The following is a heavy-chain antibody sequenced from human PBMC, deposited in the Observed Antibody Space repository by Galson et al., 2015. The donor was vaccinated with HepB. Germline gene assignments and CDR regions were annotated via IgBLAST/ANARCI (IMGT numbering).Heavy chain of an antibody. D-gene: IGHD3-3*01. CDR2: ISAYNGNT. J-gene: IGHJ4*02. CDR3: ARWDDFWSGYYNGGY. CDR1: GYTFTSYG. V-gene: IGHV1-18*01. Sequence: SVKVSCKASGYTFTSYGISWVRQAPGQGLEWMGWISAYNGNTNYAQKLQGRVTMTTDTSTSTACMELRSLRSDDTAVYYCARWDDFWSGYYNGGYWGQGTLVTVSS.